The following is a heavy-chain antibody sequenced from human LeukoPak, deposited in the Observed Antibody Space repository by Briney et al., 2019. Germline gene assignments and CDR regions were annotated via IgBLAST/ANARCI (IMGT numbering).Heavy chain of an antibody. Sequence: SQTLSLTCAISGDSLSSNSGAWNWIRQSPSRGLEWLGRTYYRSKWYNDYAESVKSRINIKPDTSRNQFSLQLNSVTPEDTAVYYCVRDQACLDYWGQGALASVSS. J-gene: IGHJ4*02. CDR1: GDSLSSNSGA. CDR2: TYYRSKWYN. V-gene: IGHV6-1*01. CDR3: VRDQACLDY.